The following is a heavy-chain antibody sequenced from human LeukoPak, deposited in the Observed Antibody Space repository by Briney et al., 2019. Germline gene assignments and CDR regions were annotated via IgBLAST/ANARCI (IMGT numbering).Heavy chain of an antibody. CDR2: ISYDGGNK. J-gene: IGHJ4*02. CDR1: GFTFSSHG. Sequence: QTGGSLRLSCAASGFTFSSHGMHWVRQSPGKGLEWVALISYDGGNKYYADSVKGRFTISRDKSKNTLYLQMNSLRAEDTAVYYCAKDGSSGYFPDYWGQGTLVTVSS. V-gene: IGHV3-30*18. CDR3: AKDGSSGYFPDY. D-gene: IGHD3-22*01.